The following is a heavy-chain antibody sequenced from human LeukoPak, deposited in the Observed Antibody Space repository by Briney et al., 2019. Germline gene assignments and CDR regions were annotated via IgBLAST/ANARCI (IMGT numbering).Heavy chain of an antibody. J-gene: IGHJ4*01. CDR3: ARDGRAGVVGAFRLFDY. CDR1: GFTFSTYE. Sequence: GGSLRLSCAVSGFTFSTYEMNWFRHVPGKGLEWVSYISSSGDNKQYTSSVEGRFTISRDNAKNSLYLEMDSLGVEDTAIYYCARDGRAGVVGAFRLFDYWGHGTLVSVSS. V-gene: IGHV3-48*03. D-gene: IGHD2-15*01. CDR2: ISSSGDNK.